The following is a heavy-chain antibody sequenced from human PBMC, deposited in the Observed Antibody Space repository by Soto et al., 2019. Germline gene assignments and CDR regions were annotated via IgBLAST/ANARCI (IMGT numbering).Heavy chain of an antibody. V-gene: IGHV4-39*07. D-gene: IGHD2-8*01. CDR2: IYYSGSN. J-gene: IGHJ3*02. CDR3: ARFKSMVAFDI. CDR1: GGSISSHSHY. Sequence: PSETLSLTCSVSGGSISSHSHYWGWIRQPPGKGLEWIGSIYYSGSNYYNTSLKSRVTISIDTSKNQFSLKLSSVTAADTAVYYCARFKSMVAFDIWGQGTMVTVSS.